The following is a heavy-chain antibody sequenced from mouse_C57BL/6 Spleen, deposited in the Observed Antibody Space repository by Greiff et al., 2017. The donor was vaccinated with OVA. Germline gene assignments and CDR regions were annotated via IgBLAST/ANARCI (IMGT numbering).Heavy chain of an antibody. CDR2: IDPSDSYT. CDR1: GYTFTSYW. Sequence: QVQLKQPGAELVKPGASVKLSCKASGYTFTSYWMQWVKQRPGQGLEWIGEIDPSDSYTNYNQKFKGKATLTVDTSSSTAYMQLSSLTSEDSAVYYCARRLGPYYFDYWGQGTTLTVSS. D-gene: IGHD4-1*01. CDR3: ARRLGPYYFDY. J-gene: IGHJ2*01. V-gene: IGHV1-50*01.